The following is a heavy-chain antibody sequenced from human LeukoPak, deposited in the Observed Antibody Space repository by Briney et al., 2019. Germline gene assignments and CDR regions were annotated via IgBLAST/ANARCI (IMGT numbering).Heavy chain of an antibody. V-gene: IGHV3-23*01. J-gene: IGHJ3*02. CDR1: GFTFSSYA. CDR3: ANDRNGAFDI. Sequence: GGSLRLSWAASGFTFSSYAMSWVRQAPGKGLEWVLAISGSGGSTYYADSVKGRFTISRDNSKNTLYLQMNSLRAEDTAVYYCANDRNGAFDIWGQGTMVTVSS. CDR2: ISGSGGST.